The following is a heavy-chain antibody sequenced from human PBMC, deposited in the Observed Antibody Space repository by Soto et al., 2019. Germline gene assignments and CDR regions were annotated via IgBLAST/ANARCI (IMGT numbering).Heavy chain of an antibody. CDR1: GGTFSSYA. CDR2: IIPIFGTA. D-gene: IGHD6-19*01. CDR3: AGWVVPYSSGWKGGFDY. V-gene: IGHV1-69*12. J-gene: IGHJ4*02. Sequence: QVQLVQSGAEVKKPGSSVKVSCKASGGTFSSYAISWVRQAPGQGLEWMGGIIPIFGTANYAQKFQGRVTITADESTITAYMELSSLRSEDTAVYYCAGWVVPYSSGWKGGFDYWGQGTLVTVSS.